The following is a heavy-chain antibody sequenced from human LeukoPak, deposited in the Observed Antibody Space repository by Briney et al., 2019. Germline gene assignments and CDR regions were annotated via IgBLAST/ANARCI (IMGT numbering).Heavy chain of an antibody. CDR2: IKQDGSEK. J-gene: IGHJ4*02. CDR1: GFTFSSYW. V-gene: IGHV3-7*01. CDR3: ARAPPGYCSGGSCYSL. D-gene: IGHD2-15*01. Sequence: GGSLRLSCAASGFTFSSYWMSWVRQAPGKWLEWVAYIKQDGSEKYYVDSVKGRFTISRDNAKNSLYLQVNSLRAEDTAVYYCARAPPGYCSGGSCYSLWGQGTLVTVSS.